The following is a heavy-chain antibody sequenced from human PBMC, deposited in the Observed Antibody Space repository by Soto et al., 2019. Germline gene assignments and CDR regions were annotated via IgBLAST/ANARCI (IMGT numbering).Heavy chain of an antibody. D-gene: IGHD3-9*01. CDR3: ARHGWTGSAYYYGMDV. CDR2: IYPGDSDT. Sequence: GESLKISCKGSGYSFTTYWIGWVRQMPGKGLEWMGIIYPGDSDTRYSPSFQGQVTISADKSTSTAYLQWSSLKASDTAMYYCARHGWTGSAYYYGMDVWGQGTTVTVSS. J-gene: IGHJ6*02. CDR1: GYSFTTYW. V-gene: IGHV5-51*01.